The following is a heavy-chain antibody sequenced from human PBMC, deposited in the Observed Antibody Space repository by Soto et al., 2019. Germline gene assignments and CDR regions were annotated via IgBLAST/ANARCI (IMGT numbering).Heavy chain of an antibody. J-gene: IGHJ4*02. CDR1: GGSISSGGYS. CDR3: DGVPDY. Sequence: PSETLSLTCAVSGGSISSGGYSWSWIRQPPGKGLEWIGYIYHSGSTYYNPSLRSRVTISVDRSKNQFSLKLSSVTAADTAVYYWDGVPDYWGQGTLVTVSS. V-gene: IGHV4-30-2*01. D-gene: IGHD2-2*01. CDR2: IYHSGST.